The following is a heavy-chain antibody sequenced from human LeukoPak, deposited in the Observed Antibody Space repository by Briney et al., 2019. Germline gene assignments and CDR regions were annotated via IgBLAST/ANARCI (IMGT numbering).Heavy chain of an antibody. J-gene: IGHJ4*02. D-gene: IGHD1-1*01. CDR3: ARIGNYYFDY. V-gene: IGHV4-59*12. CDR2: IYYSGST. CDR1: GGSISSYY. Sequence: SETLSLTCTVSGGSISSYYWNWIRQPPGKGLEWIGYIYYSGSTKYNPSLKSRVTISVDKSKNQFSLKLISVTAADTAVYYCARIGNYYFDYWGQGTLVTVSS.